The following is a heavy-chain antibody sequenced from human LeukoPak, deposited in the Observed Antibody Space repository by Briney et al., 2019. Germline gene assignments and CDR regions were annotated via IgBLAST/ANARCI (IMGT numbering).Heavy chain of an antibody. CDR2: FDPEDGET. J-gene: IGHJ3*02. D-gene: IGHD2-2*01. Sequence: ASVKVSCKVSGYTPTELSMHWVRQAPGKGLEWMGGFDPEDGETIYAQKFQGRVTMTEDTSTDTAYMELSSLRSEDTAVYYCAAALIPGYCSSTSCHVYAFDIWGQGTMVTVSS. CDR3: AAALIPGYCSSTSCHVYAFDI. V-gene: IGHV1-24*01. CDR1: GYTPTELS.